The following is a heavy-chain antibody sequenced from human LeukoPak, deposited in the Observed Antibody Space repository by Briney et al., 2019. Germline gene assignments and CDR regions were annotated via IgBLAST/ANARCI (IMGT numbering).Heavy chain of an antibody. D-gene: IGHD5-18*01. CDR2: IYYSGST. CDR1: GGSISSYY. Sequence: PSETPSLTCTVSGGSISSYYWSWIRQPPGKVLEWIGYIYYSGSTNYNPSLKSRVTISVDTSKNQFSLKLSSVTAADTAVYYCASSGYSYGTFDYWGQGTLVTVSS. CDR3: ASSGYSYGTFDY. V-gene: IGHV4-59*08. J-gene: IGHJ4*02.